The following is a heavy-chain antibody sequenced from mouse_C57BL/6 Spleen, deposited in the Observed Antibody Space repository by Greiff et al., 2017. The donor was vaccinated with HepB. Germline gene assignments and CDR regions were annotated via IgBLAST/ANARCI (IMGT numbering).Heavy chain of an antibody. CDR2: ISYSGST. V-gene: IGHV3-1*01. CDR1: GYSITSGYD. J-gene: IGHJ4*01. Sequence: EVKLQESGPGMVKPSQSLSLTCTVTGYSITSGYDWHWIRHFPGNKLEWMGYISYSGSTNYNPSLKSRISITHNTSKNHFFLKLNSLTTEDTATYYGAWSGGSSYDYAMDYWGQGTSVTVSS. D-gene: IGHD1-1*01. CDR3: AWSGGSSYDYAMDY.